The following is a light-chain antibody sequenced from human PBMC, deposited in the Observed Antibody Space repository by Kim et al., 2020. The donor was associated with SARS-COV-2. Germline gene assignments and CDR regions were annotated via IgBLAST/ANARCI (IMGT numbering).Light chain of an antibody. Sequence: GQSVPISSTGTSSDVVNYNSISCYQQHTGNAPKRIIYDVTKRPSVVPNRFSGSKSGNTASLTVSGLQAEDEAEYYCSSYAGINNYVSGTGTKVTVL. CDR2: DVT. CDR1: SSDVVNYNS. CDR3: SSYAGINNYV. V-gene: IGLV2-8*01. J-gene: IGLJ1*01.